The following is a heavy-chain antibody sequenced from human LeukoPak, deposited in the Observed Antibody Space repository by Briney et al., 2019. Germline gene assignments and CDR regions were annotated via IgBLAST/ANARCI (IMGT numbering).Heavy chain of an antibody. CDR3: AREGGRRLYMDV. CDR1: GGSISSGNW. Sequence: PSGTLSLTCVVSGGSISSGNWWSWVRQPPGMGLEWIGEIFHNGSSNYNPSLKSRVTMSLDKSNNQFSLKLSSVTAADTAVYSCAREGGRRLYMDVWGKGTTVIVSS. V-gene: IGHV4-4*02. D-gene: IGHD3-16*01. J-gene: IGHJ6*03. CDR2: IFHNGSS.